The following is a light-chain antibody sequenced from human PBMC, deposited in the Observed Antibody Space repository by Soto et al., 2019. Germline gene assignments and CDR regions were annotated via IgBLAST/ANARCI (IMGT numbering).Light chain of an antibody. Sequence: EIVMTQSPATVSVSPGERATLSCRASQSVSSDLAWYQQKPGQAPRLLLYGASTRATGIPARFSGSGSGTEFALTISSLQAEYFAVYYCQHYHNWPRHTFGQGTKLEIK. CDR3: QHYHNWPRHT. V-gene: IGKV3-15*01. CDR1: QSVSSD. CDR2: GAS. J-gene: IGKJ2*01.